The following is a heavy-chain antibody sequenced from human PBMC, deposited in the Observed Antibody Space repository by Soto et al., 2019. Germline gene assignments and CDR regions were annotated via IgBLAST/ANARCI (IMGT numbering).Heavy chain of an antibody. CDR2: ISHDGSNE. J-gene: IGHJ6*02. D-gene: IGHD3-16*01. V-gene: IGHV3-30*01. Sequence: QVQLVESGGGVVQPGRSLRLSCAASGFTFSRYGMHWVRQAPGKGLEWVVVISHDGSNEYYADSVKGRSTISRENSKNALYLQMHSMRGEDTAVFYCARGRRRLISGMDVWGQGTTVTVAS. CDR3: ARGRRRLISGMDV. CDR1: GFTFSRYG.